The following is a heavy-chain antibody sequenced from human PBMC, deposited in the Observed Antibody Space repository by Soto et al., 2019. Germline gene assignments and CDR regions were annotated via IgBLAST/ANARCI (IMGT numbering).Heavy chain of an antibody. CDR2: IYPGDSDT. J-gene: IGHJ3*02. D-gene: IGHD3-22*01. CDR1: GYSFTSYW. Sequence: LGESLKISCKGSGYSFTSYWIGWVRQMPGKGLEWMGIIYPGDSDTRYSPSFQGQVTISADKSISTAYLQWSSLKASDTAMYYCARRINYDSSGYYPLLAFDIWGQGTMVTVSS. V-gene: IGHV5-51*01. CDR3: ARRINYDSSGYYPLLAFDI.